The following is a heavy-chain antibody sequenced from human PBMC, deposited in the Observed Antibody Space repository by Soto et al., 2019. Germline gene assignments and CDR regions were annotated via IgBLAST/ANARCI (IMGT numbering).Heavy chain of an antibody. V-gene: IGHV1-2*02. CDR3: ARIAQWARLSRDP. CDR2: INPNSGGT. CDR1: GYTFTGYY. J-gene: IGHJ5*02. Sequence: QVKLVQSGAEVKKPGASVKVSCKASGYTFTGYYMHWVRQAPGQGLEWMGWINPNSGGTNYAQKFQGRVTMTRDTSISTAYMELSRLRSYDTAVYYCARIAQWARLSRDPWGQGTLVTVSS. D-gene: IGHD6-19*01.